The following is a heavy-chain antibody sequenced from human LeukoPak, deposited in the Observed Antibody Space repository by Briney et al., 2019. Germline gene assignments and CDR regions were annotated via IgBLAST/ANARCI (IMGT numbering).Heavy chain of an antibody. V-gene: IGHV3-15*01. J-gene: IGHJ4*02. CDR2: IKSKTDGGTT. CDR1: GFTFSNAW. D-gene: IGHD7-27*01. CDR3: TRAAGDSSPFDY. Sequence: GGSLRLSCAASGFTFSNAWMSWVRQAPGKGLEWVGRIKSKTDGGTTDYAAPVKGRFTISRDDSKSIAYLQMNSLKTEDTAVYYCTRAAGDSSPFDYWGQGTLVTVSS.